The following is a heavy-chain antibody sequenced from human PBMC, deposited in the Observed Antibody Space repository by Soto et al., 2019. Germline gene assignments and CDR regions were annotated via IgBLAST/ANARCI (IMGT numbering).Heavy chain of an antibody. D-gene: IGHD6-13*01. J-gene: IGHJ6*02. V-gene: IGHV1-2*04. Sequence: QVQLVQSGAEVKKPGASVKVSCKASGYTFTGYYMHWVRQAPGQGLEWMGWINPNSGGTNYAQKFQGWVTMTRDTSISAAYMELGRLRSYDTAVYYCARDGGAIAAAGIYYYGMDVWGQGTTVTVSS. CDR3: ARDGGAIAAAGIYYYGMDV. CDR2: INPNSGGT. CDR1: GYTFTGYY.